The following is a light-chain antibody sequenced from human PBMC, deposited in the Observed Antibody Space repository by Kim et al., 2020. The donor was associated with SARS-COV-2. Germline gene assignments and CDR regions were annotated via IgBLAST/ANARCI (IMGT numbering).Light chain of an antibody. V-gene: IGKV1-9*01. CDR3: QQLNGYLFT. CDR2: AAS. J-gene: IGKJ3*01. Sequence: DIQLTQSPSFLSASVGDRVTITCRASQGISNYLAWYQQKSGKAPNLLIYAASTLESGVPSRFSGSGSGTEFTLTISSLQPEDFATYYCQQLNGYLFTFGPGTKVDIK. CDR1: QGISNY.